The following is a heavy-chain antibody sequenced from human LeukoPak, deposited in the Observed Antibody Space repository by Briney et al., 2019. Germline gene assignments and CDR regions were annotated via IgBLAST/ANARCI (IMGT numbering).Heavy chain of an antibody. V-gene: IGHV3-48*03. D-gene: IGHD3-3*01. CDR3: ARTDTSGSWDY. Sequence: GGSPRLSCAASGFTFSSYEMNWVRQAPGKGLEGVSYISSSGSTIYYVGSVGGRFTISRDNAKNSLYLQMNSLRAEDTAVYYCARTDTSGSWDYWGQGTLVTVSS. J-gene: IGHJ4*02. CDR2: ISSSGSTI. CDR1: GFTFSSYE.